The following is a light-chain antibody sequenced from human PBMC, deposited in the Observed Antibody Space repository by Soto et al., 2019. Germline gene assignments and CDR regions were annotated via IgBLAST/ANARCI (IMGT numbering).Light chain of an antibody. J-gene: IGKJ3*01. V-gene: IGKV1-39*01. CDR3: QQTSSAPFN. CDR2: DAA. Sequence: DIQMTQSPYSLSAAVGDRVTIACRASQNINTYLNWYQQKPGKAPKLLMFDAASLQSGVPSRFSGSGSRTDFTLTITSLQPEDFATYYCQQTSSAPFNFGPGTKVDIK. CDR1: QNINTY.